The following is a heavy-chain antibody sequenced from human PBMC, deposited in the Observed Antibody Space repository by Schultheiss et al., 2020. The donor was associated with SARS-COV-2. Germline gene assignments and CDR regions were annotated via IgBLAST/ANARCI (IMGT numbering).Heavy chain of an antibody. V-gene: IGHV4-39*02. CDR1: GDSISSSRYY. Sequence: SQTLSLTCTVSGDSISSSRYYWGWIRQPPGKGLEWIGTIYYRGNTYYNPSLKSRVTISVDTSKNQFSLKLSAVTAADTAMYYCARVGATVTTSGPDYWGQGTLVTVSS. J-gene: IGHJ4*02. CDR3: ARVGATVTTSGPDY. D-gene: IGHD4-17*01. CDR2: IYYRGNT.